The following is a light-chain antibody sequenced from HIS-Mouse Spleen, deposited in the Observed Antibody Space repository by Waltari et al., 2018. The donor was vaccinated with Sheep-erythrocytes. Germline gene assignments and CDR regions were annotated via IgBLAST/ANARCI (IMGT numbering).Light chain of an antibody. CDR1: KLGDKY. CDR3: QAWDSSIVV. Sequence: SSELTQPPSVSVSPGQTASITCSGDKLGDKYACWYQQKPGQSPVLVIYQDTKRPSGIPGRFSGSNSGNTATLTIIGTQAMDEADYYCQAWDSSIVVFGGGTKLTVL. CDR2: QDT. J-gene: IGLJ2*01. V-gene: IGLV3-1*01.